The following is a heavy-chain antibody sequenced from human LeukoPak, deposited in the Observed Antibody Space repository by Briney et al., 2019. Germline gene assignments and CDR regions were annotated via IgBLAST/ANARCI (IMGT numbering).Heavy chain of an antibody. J-gene: IGHJ6*02. CDR3: ARGHLPTPRSAMDV. CDR2: VNSDESIT. Sequence: GGSLKLSCAASGFTFSSYWVHWVRQAPGKGLVWVLRVNSDESITTYADSVNGRFTISRDNAKNTLYLQMKSLRAEDTAVYYCARGHLPTPRSAMDVWGQGTTVTVSS. V-gene: IGHV3-74*01. D-gene: IGHD3-3*02. CDR1: GFTFSSYW.